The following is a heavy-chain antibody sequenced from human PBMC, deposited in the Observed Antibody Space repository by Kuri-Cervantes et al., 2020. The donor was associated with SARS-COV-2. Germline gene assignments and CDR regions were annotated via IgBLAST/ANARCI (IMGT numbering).Heavy chain of an antibody. CDR3: ARAGYSSSWAPGAFDY. D-gene: IGHD6-13*01. Sequence: ASVKVSCKASGGTFSSYAISWVRQAPGQGLEWMGWINPNSGGTNYAQKFQGRVTMTRDTSISTAYMELSRLRSDDTAVYYCARAGYSSSWAPGAFDYWGQGTLVTVSS. V-gene: IGHV1-2*02. CDR1: GGTFSSYA. J-gene: IGHJ4*02. CDR2: INPNSGGT.